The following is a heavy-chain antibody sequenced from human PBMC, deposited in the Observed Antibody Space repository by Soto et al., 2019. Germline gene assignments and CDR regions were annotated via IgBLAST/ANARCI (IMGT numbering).Heavy chain of an antibody. J-gene: IGHJ5*02. V-gene: IGHV4-4*07. CDR3: ARDPQRCSGGSCYLDP. D-gene: IGHD2-15*01. CDR2: IYTSGST. Sequence: PSETLSLTCTVSGGSISSYYWSWIRQPAGKGLEWIGRIYTSGSTNYNPSLKSRVTMSVGTSKNQFSLKLSSVTAADTAVYYCARDPQRCSGGSCYLDPWGQGTLVTVSS. CDR1: GGSISSYY.